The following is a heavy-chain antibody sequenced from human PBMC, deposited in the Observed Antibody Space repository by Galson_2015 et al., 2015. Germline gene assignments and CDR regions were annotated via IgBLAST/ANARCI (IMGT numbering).Heavy chain of an antibody. CDR2: IKQDGSEK. CDR3: ARGGAEQWLNYFDY. CDR1: GFTFGSYW. D-gene: IGHD6-19*01. J-gene: IGHJ4*02. V-gene: IGHV3-7*01. Sequence: SLRLSGAASGFTFGSYWMSWVRQAPGKGLEWVANIKQDGSEKYYGDSVKGRFTISRDNAKNSLYLQMNSLRAEDTAVYYCARGGAEQWLNYFDYWGQGTLVTVSS.